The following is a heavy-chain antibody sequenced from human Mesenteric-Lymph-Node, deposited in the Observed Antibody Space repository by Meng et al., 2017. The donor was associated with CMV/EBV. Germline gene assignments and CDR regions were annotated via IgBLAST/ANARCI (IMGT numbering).Heavy chain of an antibody. CDR2: IYYSGST. CDR3: ARTYCSSNTCPLQH. D-gene: IGHD2-2*01. J-gene: IGHJ1*01. V-gene: IGHV4-59*01. Sequence: SETLSLTCTVSGGSISSYYWSWIRQPPGKGLEWIGYIYYSGSTNYNPSLKSRVTISVDTSKNQFSLKLSSVTAADTAVYYCARTYCSSNTCPLQHWGQGTLVTVSS. CDR1: GGSISSYY.